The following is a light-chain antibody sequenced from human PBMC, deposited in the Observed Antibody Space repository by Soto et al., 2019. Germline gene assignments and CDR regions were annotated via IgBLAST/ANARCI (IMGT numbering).Light chain of an antibody. CDR2: GAS. CDR1: QSVSSSF. J-gene: IGKJ1*01. CDR3: QQYGSSRTWT. V-gene: IGKV3-20*01. Sequence: EIVLTQSPGTLSLSPGERATLSCRASQSVSSSFLAWYQQKPGQAPRLLIYGASSRATGIPDRFSVSGSGTDFTLTISRLEPEDFAVYYCQQYGSSRTWTFGQGTKVDIK.